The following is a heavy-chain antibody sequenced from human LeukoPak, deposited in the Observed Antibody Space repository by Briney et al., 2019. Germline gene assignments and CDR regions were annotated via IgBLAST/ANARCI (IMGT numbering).Heavy chain of an antibody. CDR1: GYTFTSYD. J-gene: IGHJ4*02. CDR3: ARHAENGYDRFDH. Sequence: ASVKVSCKSSGYTFTSYDINWVRQATGQGLEWMGWMNPNSGNTGYAQKFQGRVTMTRNTSVSTAYMELSSLRSEDTAVYYCARHAENGYDRFDHWGPGTLVTVSS. D-gene: IGHD5-12*01. CDR2: MNPNSGNT. V-gene: IGHV1-8*01.